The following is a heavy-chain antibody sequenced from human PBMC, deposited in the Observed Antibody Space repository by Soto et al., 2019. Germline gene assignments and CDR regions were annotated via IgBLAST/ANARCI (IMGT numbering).Heavy chain of an antibody. CDR3: ASRRRDFDY. Sequence: SQTLSLPCTVSGGSISSSSYYLSWCRQPRGKGRQWVGYIYSSGRTNCTPSLKSRFTISVDTSMNQFSLNLSSVTAADTAVYCCASRRRDFDYWGQGSLVTVS. J-gene: IGHJ4*02. CDR2: IYSSGRT. V-gene: IGHV4-61*05. CDR1: GGSISSSSYY.